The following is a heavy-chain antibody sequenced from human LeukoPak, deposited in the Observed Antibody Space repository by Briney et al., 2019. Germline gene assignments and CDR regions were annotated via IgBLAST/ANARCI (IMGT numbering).Heavy chain of an antibody. Sequence: PGGSLRLSCAASGFTFSSYAMSWVRQAPGKGLEWVSAISGSGGSTYYADSVKGRFTISRDNSKNTLYPQMNSLRAEDTAVYYCAKDLLAIVVVIIDYWGQGTLVTVSS. CDR1: GFTFSSYA. J-gene: IGHJ4*02. V-gene: IGHV3-23*01. D-gene: IGHD3-22*01. CDR3: AKDLLAIVVVIIDY. CDR2: ISGSGGST.